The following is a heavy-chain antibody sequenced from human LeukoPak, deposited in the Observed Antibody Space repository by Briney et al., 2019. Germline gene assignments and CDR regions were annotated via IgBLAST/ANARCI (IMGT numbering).Heavy chain of an antibody. CDR3: AKMPAYYYDSSGYAFHFDY. CDR1: AFTFSTYA. J-gene: IGHJ4*02. Sequence: PGGSLRLSCAASAFTFSTYAMSWVRQAPGKGLEWFSAISGSGGSTHYAASVRGRFTISRDNSKSTLYLQMNSLRAEHTAIYYCAKMPAYYYDSSGYAFHFDYWGQGTLVTVSS. CDR2: ISGSGGST. D-gene: IGHD3-22*01. V-gene: IGHV3-23*01.